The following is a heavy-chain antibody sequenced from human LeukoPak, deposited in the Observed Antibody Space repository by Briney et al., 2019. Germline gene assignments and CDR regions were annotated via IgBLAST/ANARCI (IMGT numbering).Heavy chain of an antibody. V-gene: IGHV1-69*05. D-gene: IGHD3-10*01. J-gene: IGHJ4*02. Sequence: VASVKVPCKASGGTFSSYAISWVRQAPGQGLEWMGGIIPIFGTANYAQKFQGRVTITTDESTSTAYMELSSLRSEDTAVYYRARGPMFGSGSYYNYWGQGTLVTVSS. CDR2: IIPIFGTA. CDR1: GGTFSSYA. CDR3: ARGPMFGSGSYYNY.